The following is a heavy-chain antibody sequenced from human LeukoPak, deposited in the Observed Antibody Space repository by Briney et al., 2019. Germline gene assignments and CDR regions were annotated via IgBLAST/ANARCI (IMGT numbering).Heavy chain of an antibody. V-gene: IGHV4-59*01. CDR2: IYYSGST. Sequence: PSETLSLTCTVSGGSISSYYWSWIRQPPGKGLEWIGYIYYSGSTNYNPSLKSRVTISVDTSKNQFSLKLSSVAAADTAVYYCARHSYYYDSSGYAPFDYWGQGTLVTVSS. CDR1: GGSISSYY. J-gene: IGHJ4*02. CDR3: ARHSYYYDSSGYAPFDY. D-gene: IGHD3-22*01.